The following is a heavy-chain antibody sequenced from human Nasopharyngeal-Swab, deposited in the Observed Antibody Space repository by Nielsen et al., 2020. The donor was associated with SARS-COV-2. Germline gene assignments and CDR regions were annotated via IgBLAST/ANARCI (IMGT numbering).Heavy chain of an antibody. CDR2: IIPILGIA. Sequence: WVRQAPGQGLEWMGRIIPILGIANYAQKFQGRVTITADKSTSTAYMELSSLRSEDTAVYYCASGAEDYDSSGYYPYFYYWGQGTLVTVSS. V-gene: IGHV1-69*02. J-gene: IGHJ4*02. CDR3: ASGAEDYDSSGYYPYFYY. D-gene: IGHD3-22*01.